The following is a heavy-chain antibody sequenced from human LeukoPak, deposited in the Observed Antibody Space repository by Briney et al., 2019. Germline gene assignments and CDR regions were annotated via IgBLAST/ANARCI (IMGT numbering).Heavy chain of an antibody. CDR1: GYTFSRYA. V-gene: IGHV7-4-1*02. D-gene: IGHD3-22*01. CDR3: ARTYYPAEDDTYED. Sequence: GASVKVSCKASGYTFSRYAMNWVRQAPGQGLEWMGWINTKTGNPTYAQGFTGRFVFSVDTSVSTAYLHITSLKAEDTAVYYCARTYYPAEDDTYEDWGQGTLVTVSS. CDR2: INTKTGNP. J-gene: IGHJ4*02.